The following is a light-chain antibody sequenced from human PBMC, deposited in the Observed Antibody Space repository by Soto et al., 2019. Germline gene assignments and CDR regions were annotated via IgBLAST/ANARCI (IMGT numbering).Light chain of an antibody. CDR3: CSYAGSTTI. CDR1: SSDVGSYNL. CDR2: EVT. Sequence: QSVLTQPASVSGSPGQSITISCTGTSSDVGSYNLVSWYQQYPGKAPKLMIYEVTKRPSGVSNRFSGSKSGNTASLTISGLQAEDEADYYCCSYAGSTTIFGGGTKVTVL. J-gene: IGLJ2*01. V-gene: IGLV2-23*02.